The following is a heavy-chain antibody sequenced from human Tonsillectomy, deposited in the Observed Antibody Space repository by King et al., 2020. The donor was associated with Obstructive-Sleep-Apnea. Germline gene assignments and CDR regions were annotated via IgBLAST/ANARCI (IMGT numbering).Heavy chain of an antibody. CDR3: ARYHEYSSSSDY. Sequence: VQLQQWGAGLLKPSETLSLTCAVYGGSFSGYYWSWIRQPPGKGLEWIGEINHSGNINYNPSLKSRVTISVDTSKNQFSLEVSSVTAADTAVYYCARYHEYSSSSDYWGQGTLVTVSS. CDR1: GGSFSGYY. V-gene: IGHV4-34*01. J-gene: IGHJ4*02. D-gene: IGHD6-6*01. CDR2: INHSGNI.